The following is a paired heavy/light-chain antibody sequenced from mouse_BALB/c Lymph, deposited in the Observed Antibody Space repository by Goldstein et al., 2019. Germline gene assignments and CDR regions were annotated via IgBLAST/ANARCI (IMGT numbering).Heavy chain of an antibody. D-gene: IGHD2-3*01. J-gene: IGHJ1*01. V-gene: IGHV1-66*01. CDR2: IYAGTGGT. CDR1: GFTFSSSY. Sequence: QGQMQQSGAELVKPGASVKLSCKTSGFTFSSSYISWLKQKPGQSLEWIAWIYAGTGGTSYNQKFTGKAQLTVDTSSSTAYMQFSSLTTEDSAIYYCARHDYGYFDVWGAGTTVTVSS. CDR3: ARHDYGYFDV.
Light chain of an antibody. J-gene: IGKJ2*01. Sequence: DVQITQSPSYLAASPGETITINCRASKSISKYLAWYQEKPGKTNKLLIYSGSTLQSGIPSRFSGSGSGTDFTLTISSLEPEDFAMYYCQQHNEYPYTFGGGTKLEIK. V-gene: IGKV16-104*01. CDR2: SGS. CDR1: KSISKY. CDR3: QQHNEYPYT.